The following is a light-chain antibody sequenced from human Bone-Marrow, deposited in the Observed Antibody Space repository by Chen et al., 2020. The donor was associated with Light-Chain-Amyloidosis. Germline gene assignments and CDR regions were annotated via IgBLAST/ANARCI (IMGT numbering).Light chain of an antibody. J-gene: IGLJ3*02. CDR2: DDS. V-gene: IGLV3-21*02. CDR3: QVWDRSSDRPV. Sequence: SYVLTQPSSVSVAPGQTATIACGGNNIGSTSVYWYQQTPGQAPRLVVYDDSDRPSGIPERLSGSNSGNTATLTISRVEAGDEADYYCQVWDRSSDRPVFGGGTKLTVL. CDR1: NIGSTS.